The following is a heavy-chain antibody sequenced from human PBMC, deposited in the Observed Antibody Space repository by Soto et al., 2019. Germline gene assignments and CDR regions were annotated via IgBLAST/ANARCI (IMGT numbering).Heavy chain of an antibody. V-gene: IGHV4-31*03. D-gene: IGHD3-10*01. CDR1: GGSISSGGYY. CDR2: IYHSGRT. CDR3: ARMVQLYGKEYYFGMDV. Sequence: PSETLSLTCTVSGGSISSGGYYWSWIRQHPGKGLEWIGHIYHSGRTSYSPSLKGRVIISVDTSKSQFSLKVSSVTAADTAVYYWARMVQLYGKEYYFGMDVWGQGTTVTVSS. J-gene: IGHJ6*02.